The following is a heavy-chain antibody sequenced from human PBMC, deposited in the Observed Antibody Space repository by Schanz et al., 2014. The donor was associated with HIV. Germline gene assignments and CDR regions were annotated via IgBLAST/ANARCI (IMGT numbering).Heavy chain of an antibody. D-gene: IGHD6-19*01. J-gene: IGHJ3*02. CDR3: ARSPDWAGTDAFDI. Sequence: QVQLGESGGGVVQPGRSLRLSCAASGFTFSRYGMHWVRQAPGRGREWVAVIYYDGSNKYYADSVKGRFTISRDNPKNTLYLQMNSLRAEDTAIYYCARSPDWAGTDAFDIWGQGTMVTVSS. CDR2: IYYDGSNK. V-gene: IGHV3-33*08. CDR1: GFTFSRYG.